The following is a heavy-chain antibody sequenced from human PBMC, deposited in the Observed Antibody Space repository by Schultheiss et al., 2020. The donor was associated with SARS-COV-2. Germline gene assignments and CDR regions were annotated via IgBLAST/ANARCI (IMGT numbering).Heavy chain of an antibody. CDR1: GFTFSSYS. CDR2: ISSSGSTI. V-gene: IGHV3-48*04. CDR3: AREATIHGMDV. J-gene: IGHJ6*02. Sequence: GGSLRLSCAASGFTFSSYSMNWVRQAPGKGLVWVSYISSSGSTIYYADSVKGRFTISRDNAKNSLYLQMNSLRAEDTAVYYCAREATIHGMDVWGQGTTVTVSS. D-gene: IGHD5-12*01.